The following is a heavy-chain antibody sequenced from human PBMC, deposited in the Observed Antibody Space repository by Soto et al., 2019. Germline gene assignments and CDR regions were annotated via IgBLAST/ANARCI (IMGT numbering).Heavy chain of an antibody. D-gene: IGHD3-22*01. J-gene: IGHJ4*02. CDR2: INHSGST. V-gene: IGHV4-39*01. CDR3: ARLGGYVSVGYYYLWDS. Sequence: QLQLQESGPGLVKPSETLSLTCRVSDGSMNSDSSYWGWIRQPPGKGLEWIGVINHSGSTYHNLSLKGRVTMSVDASRNQCSLKLTSMTAADTAVDYCARLGGYVSVGYYYLWDSWGQGTLVTVSS. CDR1: DGSMNSDSSY.